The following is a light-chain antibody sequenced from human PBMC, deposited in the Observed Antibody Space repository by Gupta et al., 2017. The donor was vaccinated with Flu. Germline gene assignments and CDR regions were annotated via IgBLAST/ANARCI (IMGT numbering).Light chain of an antibody. Sequence: SSNIGAGYYVHWYQQFPGTAPKVLIYDNNNRPSGVPDRFSGPISGTSASLAITGLQPEDEADYYCQSYDSSLSGSVFGGGTKLTVL. CDR3: QSYDSSLSGSV. V-gene: IGLV1-40*01. CDR1: SSNIGAGYY. CDR2: DNN. J-gene: IGLJ3*02.